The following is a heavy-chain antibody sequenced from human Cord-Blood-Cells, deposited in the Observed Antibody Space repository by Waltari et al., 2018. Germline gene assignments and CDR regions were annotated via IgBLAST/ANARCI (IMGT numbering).Heavy chain of an antibody. V-gene: IGHV6-1*01. CDR1: GDSVSRNRVA. J-gene: IGHJ2*01. CDR2: TYYRTKWYN. D-gene: IGHD3-16*01. Sequence: QVQLPQSGPGLVKPSQTLSLTCAISGDSVSRNRVAWNCIRQSPSRVLEWVGRTYYRTKWYNNYALSVKSRITINPDTSKNQFTLQLNSVTPEDTAVYYCARSAIGGKGPGRYFDLWGRGTLVTVSS. CDR3: ARSAIGGKGPGRYFDL.